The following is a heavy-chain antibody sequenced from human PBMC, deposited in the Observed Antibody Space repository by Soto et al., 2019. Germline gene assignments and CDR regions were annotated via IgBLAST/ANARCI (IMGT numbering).Heavy chain of an antibody. D-gene: IGHD4-17*01. V-gene: IGHV1-18*01. CDR1: GYTFTSYG. CDR2: ISTYNGNT. J-gene: IGHJ1*01. Sequence: QVQLVQSGGEVKKPGASVKVSCKASGYTFTSYGISWVRQAPGQGLEWMGWISTYNGNTNYAQKVQGRVTMTTDTATSTAYMELRSLRSDATAVYYCARASGDYGLSEYFQHWGQGTVVTVSS. CDR3: ARASGDYGLSEYFQH.